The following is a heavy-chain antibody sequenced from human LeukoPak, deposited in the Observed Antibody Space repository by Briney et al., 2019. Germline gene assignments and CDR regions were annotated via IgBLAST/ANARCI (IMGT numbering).Heavy chain of an antibody. V-gene: IGHV3-23*01. J-gene: IGHJ4*02. CDR2: ISGSGRST. Sequence: GGSLRLSCAASGFSFSSYAMSWVCQAPGKGLEWVSGISGSGRSTYYADSVKGRFTISRDISKNTLYLQMNSLRAEDTALYYCAKDIDEGYCSGGSCYPSYYFDYWGQGTLVTVSS. D-gene: IGHD2-15*01. CDR3: AKDIDEGYCSGGSCYPSYYFDY. CDR1: GFSFSSYA.